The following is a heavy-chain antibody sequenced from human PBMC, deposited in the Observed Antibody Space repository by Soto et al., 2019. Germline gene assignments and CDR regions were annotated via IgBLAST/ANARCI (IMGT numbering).Heavy chain of an antibody. Sequence: PSETLSLTCTVSGGSIRSYYWSWIRQPPGKGLEWIGFIYYSGSTNYNPSLKSRVTISVDTSKNQISLKLSSVTAADTAVYFCARAFDYTNYFDYWGQGTLVTVSS. CDR3: ARAFDYTNYFDY. J-gene: IGHJ4*02. V-gene: IGHV4-59*01. D-gene: IGHD4-4*01. CDR1: GGSIRSYY. CDR2: IYYSGST.